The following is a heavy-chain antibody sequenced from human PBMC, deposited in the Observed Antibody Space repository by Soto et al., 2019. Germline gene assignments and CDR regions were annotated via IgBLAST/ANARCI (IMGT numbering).Heavy chain of an antibody. CDR1: AFTFSTYA. D-gene: IGHD2-2*03. J-gene: IGHJ3*01. CDR2: IRGSGSST. V-gene: IGHV3-23*01. Sequence: GGSLRLSCAASAFTFSTYAMSWVRPAPGKGLEWVSGIRGSGSSTYYADSVKGRFTISRDNSKNTLYLQMNSLRVEDTAVYYCAKEVVPVGYCSSTSCYTDAFDVGGQGTMV. CDR3: AKEVVPVGYCSSTSCYTDAFDV.